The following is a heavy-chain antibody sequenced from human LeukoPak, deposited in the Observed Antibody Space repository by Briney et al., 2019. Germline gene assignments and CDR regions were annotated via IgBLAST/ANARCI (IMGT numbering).Heavy chain of an antibody. D-gene: IGHD6-6*01. J-gene: IGHJ5*02. CDR3: ARRALAARWWFDP. CDR2: IYYSGNT. V-gene: IGHV4-39*01. CDR1: GGSISSGSHY. Sequence: SETLSLTCTVSGGSISSGSHYWGWIRQPPGKELEWIGNIYYSGNTYYNPSLKSRVTVSVDTSENQFSLKLNSVTAADTAVYYCARRALAARWWFDPWGQGTLVTVSS.